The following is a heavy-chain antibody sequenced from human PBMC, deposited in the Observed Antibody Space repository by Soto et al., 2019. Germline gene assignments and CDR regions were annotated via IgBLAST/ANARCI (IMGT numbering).Heavy chain of an antibody. V-gene: IGHV3-7*03. CDR3: ARDCSSTSCHGMDV. J-gene: IGHJ6*02. D-gene: IGHD2-2*01. CDR2: IKQDGSEK. Sequence: EVQLLESGGGLVQPGGSLRLSCAASGFTFSSYWMSWVRQAPGKGLEWVANIKQDGSEKYYVDSVKGRFTISRDNAKNSLYLQMNSLRAEDTAVYYCARDCSSTSCHGMDVWGQGTTVTVSS. CDR1: GFTFSSYW.